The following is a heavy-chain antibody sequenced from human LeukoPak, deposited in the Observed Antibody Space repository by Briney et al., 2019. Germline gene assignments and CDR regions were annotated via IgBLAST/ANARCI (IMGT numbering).Heavy chain of an antibody. CDR3: ARARLWFGELSLDV. Sequence: SETLSLTCTVSGGSISSSSYYWGWIRQPPGKGLEWIGSIYYSGSTYYNPSLKSRVTISVDTSKNQFSLKLSSVTAADTAVYYCARARLWFGELSLDVWGKGTTVTISS. D-gene: IGHD3-10*01. V-gene: IGHV4-39*07. J-gene: IGHJ6*04. CDR2: IYYSGST. CDR1: GGSISSSSYY.